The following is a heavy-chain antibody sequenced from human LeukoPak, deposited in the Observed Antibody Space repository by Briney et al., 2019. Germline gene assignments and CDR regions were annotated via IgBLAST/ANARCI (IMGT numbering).Heavy chain of an antibody. Sequence: GGSLRLSCAASGFTFSSYAMSWVRQAPGKGLEWVANIKQDGSEKYYVDSVKGRFTISRDNAKNSLYLQMNSLRAEDTAVYYCARGRNYYGSGSYIWFDPWGQGTLVTVSS. J-gene: IGHJ5*02. D-gene: IGHD3-10*01. CDR1: GFTFSSYA. V-gene: IGHV3-7*01. CDR2: IKQDGSEK. CDR3: ARGRNYYGSGSYIWFDP.